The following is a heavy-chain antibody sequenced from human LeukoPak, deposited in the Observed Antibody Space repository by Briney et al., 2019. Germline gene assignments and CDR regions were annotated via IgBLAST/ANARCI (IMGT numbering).Heavy chain of an antibody. V-gene: IGHV3-30*02. J-gene: IGHJ4*02. CDR1: GFTFSTYG. CDR3: AKDSLRGWYHGSTYY. CDR2: IRYDGSNK. D-gene: IGHD6-19*01. Sequence: GRSLRLSCEASGFTFSTYGMHWVRQAPGKGLEWVAFIRYDGSNKYYADSVKGRFTISRDNSKNTLYLQMNSLRAEDTAVYYCAKDSLRGWYHGSTYYWGQGTLVTVSS.